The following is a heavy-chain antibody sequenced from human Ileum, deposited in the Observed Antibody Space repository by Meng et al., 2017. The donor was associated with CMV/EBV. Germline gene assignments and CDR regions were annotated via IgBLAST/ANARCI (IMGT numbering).Heavy chain of an antibody. V-gene: IGHV1-8*03. D-gene: IGHD2-21*01. Sequence: YTFTRYDINWVRQATGQGLEWMGWMNPNSGNTGYAQKFQGRVTITRNTSISTAYMELSSLRSEDTAVYYCARVPDCGGDCYSGWFDPWGQGTLVTVSS. J-gene: IGHJ5*02. CDR1: YTFTRYD. CDR3: ARVPDCGGDCYSGWFDP. CDR2: MNPNSGNT.